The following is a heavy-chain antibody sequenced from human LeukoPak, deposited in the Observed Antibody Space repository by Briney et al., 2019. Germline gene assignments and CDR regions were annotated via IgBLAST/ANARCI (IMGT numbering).Heavy chain of an antibody. J-gene: IGHJ4*02. CDR2: INYSGST. CDR3: ARSPMVRGVTVLFYFDY. D-gene: IGHD3-10*01. Sequence: SETLSLTCTVSGGSISSSSYYWGWIRQPPGEGLEWIGSINYSGSTYKNPSLKSRVTTSVDTSKNQFSLKLSSVTAADTAVYYCARSPMVRGVTVLFYFDYWGQGTPVTVSS. V-gene: IGHV4-39*01. CDR1: GGSISSSSYY.